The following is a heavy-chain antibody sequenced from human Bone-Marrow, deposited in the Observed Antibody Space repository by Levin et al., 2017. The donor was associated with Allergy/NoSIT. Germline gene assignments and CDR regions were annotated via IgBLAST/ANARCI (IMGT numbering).Heavy chain of an antibody. D-gene: IGHD5-24*01. Sequence: GGSLRLSCAASGFTFSTYGMYWVRQAPGKGLEWVAVISYDGSNKYYADSVKGRFTISRDNSKNTLYLQMNSLRPEDTAVYYCAKDQREMATIYYYDYWGQGTLVTVSS. CDR1: GFTFSTYG. J-gene: IGHJ4*02. CDR3: AKDQREMATIYYYDY. CDR2: ISYDGSNK. V-gene: IGHV3-30*18.